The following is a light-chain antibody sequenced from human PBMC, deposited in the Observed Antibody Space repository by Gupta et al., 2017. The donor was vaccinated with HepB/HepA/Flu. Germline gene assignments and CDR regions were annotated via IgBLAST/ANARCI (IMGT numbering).Light chain of an antibody. V-gene: IGKV1-17*01. CDR2: GAT. Sequence: DIQMTQSPSPLSASVGDRVTIICRASQDISNDLGWYQQKPGKAPKRLIYGATSVQSGVPSRFSGSGSGTEFTFTISSLQPEDFATYYCLQCNSYPRTFGQGTKVEIK. CDR3: LQCNSYPRT. CDR1: QDISND. J-gene: IGKJ1*01.